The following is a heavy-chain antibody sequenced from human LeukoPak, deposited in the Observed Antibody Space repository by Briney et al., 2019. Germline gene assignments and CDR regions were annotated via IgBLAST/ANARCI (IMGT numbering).Heavy chain of an antibody. D-gene: IGHD3-22*01. Sequence: GGSLRLSCAASGFTFSSYLMHWVRQAPGKGLVWVSRMKSYESTRYADSVKGRFTISRDNAKITVCLQMNSLRAEDTGVYYCARAPSEIGGYYPEYFRHWGQGTLVTVSP. V-gene: IGHV3-74*01. J-gene: IGHJ1*01. CDR1: GFTFSSYL. CDR2: MKSYEST. CDR3: ARAPSEIGGYYPEYFRH.